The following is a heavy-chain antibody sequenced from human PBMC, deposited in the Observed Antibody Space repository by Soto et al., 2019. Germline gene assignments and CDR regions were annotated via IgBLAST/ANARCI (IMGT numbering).Heavy chain of an antibody. Sequence: GGSLRLSCSASGFTFSMFSMHWVRQAPGKGLEYVSGISSNGDSTYYADSVKGRFTISRDNSKNTLYLQMSSLRAVDTAVYYCVHPRSTVQIPPTWGQGTLVTAPQ. CDR2: ISSNGDST. D-gene: IGHD4-17*01. J-gene: IGHJ5*02. CDR3: VHPRSTVQIPPT. CDR1: GFTFSMFS. V-gene: IGHV3-64D*06.